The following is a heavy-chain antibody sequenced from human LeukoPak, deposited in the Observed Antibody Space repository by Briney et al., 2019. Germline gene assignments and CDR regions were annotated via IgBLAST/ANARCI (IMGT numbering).Heavy chain of an antibody. CDR3: ARVGEEWQLSGSYDY. J-gene: IGHJ4*02. CDR2: ISYDGSNK. D-gene: IGHD1-26*01. V-gene: IGHV3-30*04. Sequence: GRSLRLSCAASGFTFSSYAMHWVRQAPGKGLEWVAVISYDGSNKYYADSVKGRFTISRDNSKNTLYLQMNSLRAEDTAVYYCARVGEEWQLSGSYDYWGQGTLVTVSS. CDR1: GFTFSSYA.